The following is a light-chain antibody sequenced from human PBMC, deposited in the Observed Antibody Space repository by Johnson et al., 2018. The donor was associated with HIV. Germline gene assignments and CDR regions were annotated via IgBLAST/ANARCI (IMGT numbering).Light chain of an antibody. Sequence: QSVLTQPPSVSAAPGQKVTISCSGSSSNIGNNYVSWYQQLPGTAPKLLIYENNKRPSGIPDRFSCSKSGTSTTLGITGLQTGDEADYYCGTWDSSLSGVFGTGTAVTVL. CDR2: ENN. J-gene: IGLJ1*01. CDR3: GTWDSSLSGV. CDR1: SSNIGNNY. V-gene: IGLV1-51*02.